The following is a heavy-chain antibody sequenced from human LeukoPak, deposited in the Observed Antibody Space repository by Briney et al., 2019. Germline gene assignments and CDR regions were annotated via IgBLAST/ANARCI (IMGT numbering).Heavy chain of an antibody. CDR3: AKASGYSSGWYNY. CDR2: ISWNSGSF. D-gene: IGHD6-19*01. J-gene: IGHJ4*02. V-gene: IGHV3-9*01. Sequence: GRSLRLSCAASGFSFDDYAMHWVRQAPGKGLEWVSGISWNSGSFGYAASVNGRFTISRDNAKNSLYLQMNSLRAEDTAVYYCAKASGYSSGWYNYWGQGTLVTVSS. CDR1: GFSFDDYA.